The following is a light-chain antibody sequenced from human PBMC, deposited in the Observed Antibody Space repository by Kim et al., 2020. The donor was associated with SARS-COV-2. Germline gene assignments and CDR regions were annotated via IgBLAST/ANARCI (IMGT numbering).Light chain of an antibody. CDR1: QGISSY. CDR3: QQLNSSPLT. Sequence: DIQLTQSPSFLSASVGDRVNITCRASQGISSYFAWYQVKPGKAPKLLIYASSTLQSGVPSRFSGSGSGTDFTLTISSLQPADFATYYCQQLNSSPLTFGGGTKLEIK. J-gene: IGKJ4*01. CDR2: ASS. V-gene: IGKV1-9*01.